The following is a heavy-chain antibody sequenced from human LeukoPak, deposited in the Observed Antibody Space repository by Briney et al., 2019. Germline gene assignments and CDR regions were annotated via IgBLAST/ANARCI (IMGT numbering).Heavy chain of an antibody. CDR3: ASNRLDYGSGIDY. V-gene: IGHV4-61*02. CDR2: IYTSGST. Sequence: SQTLSLTCTVSGGSISSGSYYWSWIRQPAGKGLEWIGRIYTSGSTNYNPSLKSRVTISVDTSKNQFSLKPSSVTAADTAVYYCASNRLDYGSGIDYWGQGTLVTVSS. D-gene: IGHD4-17*01. J-gene: IGHJ4*02. CDR1: GGSISSGSYY.